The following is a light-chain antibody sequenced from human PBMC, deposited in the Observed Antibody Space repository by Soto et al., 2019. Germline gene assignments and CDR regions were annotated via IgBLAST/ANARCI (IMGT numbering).Light chain of an antibody. J-gene: IGLJ2*01. CDR1: GSNIGSNS. Sequence: QSVLTQPPSVSAAPGQTVTISCSGRGSNIGSNSVSWYQQVPGTAPKLLLYDNNKRPSGIPDRFSGSKSGTSATLGITGLHTADEADYYCGTWESYLSVGVFGGGTKLTVL. V-gene: IGLV1-51*01. CDR3: GTWESYLSVGV. CDR2: DNN.